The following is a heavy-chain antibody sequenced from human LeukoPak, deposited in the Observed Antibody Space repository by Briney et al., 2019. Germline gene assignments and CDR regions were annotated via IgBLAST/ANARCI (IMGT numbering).Heavy chain of an antibody. J-gene: IGHJ4*02. CDR2: INPNSGGT. Sequence: GASVKVSCKASGYTFTGYYMHWVRQAPGQGLEWMGWINPNSGGTNYAQKFQGRVTMTRDTSTSTVYMELSSLRSEDTAVYYCARDGSSGSGDYWGQGALVAVSS. D-gene: IGHD3-22*01. CDR3: ARDGSSGSGDY. V-gene: IGHV1-2*02. CDR1: GYTFTGYY.